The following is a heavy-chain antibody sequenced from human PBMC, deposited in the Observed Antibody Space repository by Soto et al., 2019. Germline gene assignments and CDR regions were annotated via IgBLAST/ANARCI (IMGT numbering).Heavy chain of an antibody. CDR2: MYNSGST. J-gene: IGHJ6*04. V-gene: IGHV4-59*01. CDR1: GGSISGDH. CDR3: ARDRHIVVVTAPPYYGMDV. Sequence: SETLSLTCSVSGGSISGDHWSWVRQPPGKGLEWIGYMYNSGSTNNNPSLKSRVTISLDTSKNQVSLKLSSVTAAETAVYYCARDRHIVVVTAPPYYGMDVWGKGTMVTVSS. D-gene: IGHD2-21*02.